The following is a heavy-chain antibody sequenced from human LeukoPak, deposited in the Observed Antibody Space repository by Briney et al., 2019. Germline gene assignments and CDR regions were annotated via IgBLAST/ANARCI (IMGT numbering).Heavy chain of an antibody. CDR2: IYSGGNT. CDR3: ARGWGMLDH. D-gene: IGHD7-27*01. Sequence: GGSLRLSCAASGVSVSNDYISWVRQAPGKGLEWVSVIYSGGNTYYADSVKGRFTISRDNSKNTVYLQMNTVRAEDTAVYYCARGWGMLDHWGQGTLVTVSS. CDR1: GVSVSNDY. V-gene: IGHV3-53*01. J-gene: IGHJ4*02.